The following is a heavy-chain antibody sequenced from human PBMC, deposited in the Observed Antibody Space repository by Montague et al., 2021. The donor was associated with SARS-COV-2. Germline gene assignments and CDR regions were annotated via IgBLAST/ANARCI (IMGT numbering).Heavy chain of an antibody. V-gene: IGHV4-34*01. CDR2: INHSGST. J-gene: IGHJ6*02. Sequence: SETLSLTCAVYGGSFSGYYWSWIRQSPRKGLERIGEINHSGSTNYNPSLKSRVTISIDTSKNQFSLKLSSVTAADTAVYYCACGEFSPRCLIYYYGMDVWGQGTTVTVSS. CDR1: GGSFSGYY. CDR3: ACGEFSPRCLIYYYGMDV. D-gene: IGHD3-10*01.